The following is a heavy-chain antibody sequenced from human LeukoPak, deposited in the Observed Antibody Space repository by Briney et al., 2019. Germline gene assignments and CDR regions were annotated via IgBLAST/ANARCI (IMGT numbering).Heavy chain of an antibody. CDR3: ARDTNYYDSSGYRPGKYFDY. Sequence: SETLSLTCTVSGGSISSSSYYWGWIRQPPGKGLEWIGSIYYSGSTYYNPSLKSRVTISVDTSKNQFSLKLSSVTAADTAVYYCARDTNYYDSSGYRPGKYFDYWGQGTLVTVSS. CDR1: GGSISSSSYY. D-gene: IGHD3-22*01. J-gene: IGHJ4*02. V-gene: IGHV4-39*07. CDR2: IYYSGST.